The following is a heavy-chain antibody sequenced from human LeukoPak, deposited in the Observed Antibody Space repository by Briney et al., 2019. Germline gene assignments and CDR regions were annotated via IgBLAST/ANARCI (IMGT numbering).Heavy chain of an antibody. CDR2: IKQDGSEK. J-gene: IGHJ6*02. CDR1: GFTFTKYW. Sequence: GGSLRLSCAASGFTFTKYWMNWVRQAPGKGLEWVANIKQDGSEKYYMDSVKGRFTISRDNAKNSLYLQMDSLRAEDTAIYYCARDQGISPAGTGFFNGMDVWGQGTTVTVSS. D-gene: IGHD6-13*01. V-gene: IGHV3-7*01. CDR3: ARDQGISPAGTGFFNGMDV.